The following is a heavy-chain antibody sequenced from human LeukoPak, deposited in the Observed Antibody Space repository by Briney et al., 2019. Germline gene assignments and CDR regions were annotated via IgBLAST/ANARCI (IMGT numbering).Heavy chain of an antibody. V-gene: IGHV3-21*01. J-gene: IGHJ4*02. CDR2: ISSSSSYI. D-gene: IGHD2-2*01. CDR3: ATSGGYCSSTSCYAY. Sequence: GGSLRLSCAASGFTFSSYSMNWVRQAPGKGLEWVSSISSSSSYIYYADSVKGRFTISRDNAKNSLYLQMNSLRAEDTAVYYCATSGGYCSSTSCYAYWGQGTLVTVSS. CDR1: GFTFSSYS.